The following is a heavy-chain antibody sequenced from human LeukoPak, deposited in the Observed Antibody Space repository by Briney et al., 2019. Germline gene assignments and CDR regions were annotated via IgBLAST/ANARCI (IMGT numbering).Heavy chain of an antibody. V-gene: IGHV5-51*01. J-gene: IGHJ4*02. CDR3: ARRYCSGVSCYPDY. CDR1: GYSFTGYW. Sequence: ESLNISCKGSGYSFTGYWIGGVRQIPGKGLGWMGISHPDDSDTRYSPSFQGQVTISADNSITTAYLQWSSLKASDTAMYYCARRYCSGVSCYPDYWGQGTLVTVSS. CDR2: SHPDDSDT. D-gene: IGHD2-15*01.